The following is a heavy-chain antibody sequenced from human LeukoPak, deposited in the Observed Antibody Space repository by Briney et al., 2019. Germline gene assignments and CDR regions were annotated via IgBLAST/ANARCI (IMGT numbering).Heavy chain of an antibody. D-gene: IGHD2-2*02. CDR3: AKGGYCSSTSCYTSWFDP. Sequence: PGGSLRLSCAASGFTFSIYAMSWVRQAPGKGLEWVSAISGSGGSTYYADSVKGRFTISRDNSKNTLYLQMNSLRAEDTAVYYCAKGGYCSSTSCYTSWFDPWGQGTLATVSS. V-gene: IGHV3-23*01. CDR1: GFTFSIYA. CDR2: ISGSGGST. J-gene: IGHJ5*02.